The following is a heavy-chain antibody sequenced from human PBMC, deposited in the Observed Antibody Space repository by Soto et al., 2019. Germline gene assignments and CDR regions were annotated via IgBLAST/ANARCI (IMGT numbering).Heavy chain of an antibody. Sequence: GGSLRLSCAASGFTFSSYWMLWVRQAPGKGRVWVSRINSDGSSTSYADSVKGRFTISRDNAKNTLYLQMNSLRAEDTAVYYCARDPSTNWEEIDYWGQGTLVTVSS. V-gene: IGHV3-74*01. CDR1: GFTFSSYW. J-gene: IGHJ4*02. CDR2: INSDGSST. D-gene: IGHD7-27*01. CDR3: ARDPSTNWEEIDY.